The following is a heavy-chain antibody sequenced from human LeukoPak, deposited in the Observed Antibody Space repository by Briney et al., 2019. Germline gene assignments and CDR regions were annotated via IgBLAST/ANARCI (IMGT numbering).Heavy chain of an antibody. J-gene: IGHJ4*02. D-gene: IGHD3-22*01. CDR1: GFTFSSYG. V-gene: IGHV3-33*01. CDR2: IWYDGSNK. CDR3: ARDKPPPYYYDSSGIFDY. Sequence: GGSLRLSCAASGFTFSSYGMHWVRQAPGKGLEWVAVIWYDGSNKYYADSVRGRFTISRDNSKNTLYLQMNSLRAEDTAVYYCARDKPPPYYYDSSGIFDYWGQGTLVTVSS.